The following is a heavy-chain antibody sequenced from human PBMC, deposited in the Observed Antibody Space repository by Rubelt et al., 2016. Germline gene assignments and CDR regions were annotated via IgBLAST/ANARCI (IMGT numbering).Heavy chain of an antibody. CDR2: IWYDGSNK. V-gene: IGHV3-33*01. CDR1: GFTFNRYG. D-gene: IGHD2-15*01. J-gene: IGHJ4*02. Sequence: QVQLVESGGGVVQPGRSLRLSCAASGFTFNRYGMHWVRQAPGKGLEWVALIWYDGSNKYYADSVRGRLTISRDDSKNTVFLQMNSLRVEDTAVYFCARDCSGGDCNYHYFDYWGQGTPVTVSS. CDR3: ARDCSGGDCNYHYFDY.